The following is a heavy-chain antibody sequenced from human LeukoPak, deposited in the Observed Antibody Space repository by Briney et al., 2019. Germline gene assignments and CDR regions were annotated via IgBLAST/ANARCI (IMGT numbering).Heavy chain of an antibody. CDR2: ISSSGSTT. D-gene: IGHD2-15*01. V-gene: IGHV3-48*03. CDR1: GFTFSSYE. Sequence: PGGSLRLSCLAPGFTFSSYEMNWVRQAPGKGLEWVSYISSSGSTTYYGDSVKGRFTISRDNAKNLLYLQMSSLRAEDTAVYYCARGRSSWKDWGQGTLVTVSS. CDR3: ARGRSSWKD. J-gene: IGHJ4*02.